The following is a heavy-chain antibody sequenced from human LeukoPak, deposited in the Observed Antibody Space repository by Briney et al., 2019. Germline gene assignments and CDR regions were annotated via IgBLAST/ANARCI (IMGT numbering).Heavy chain of an antibody. CDR2: ISGSGGST. J-gene: IGHJ4*02. CDR1: GFTFSSYA. CDR3: AKFLPTHIVVANYYFDY. D-gene: IGHD2-21*01. Sequence: GGSLRLSCAVSGFTFSSYAMSWVRQAPGMGLEWVSAISGSGGSTYYADSVKGRFTISRDNSKNTLYLQMNSLRAEDTAVYYCAKFLPTHIVVANYYFDYWGQGTLVTVSS. V-gene: IGHV3-23*01.